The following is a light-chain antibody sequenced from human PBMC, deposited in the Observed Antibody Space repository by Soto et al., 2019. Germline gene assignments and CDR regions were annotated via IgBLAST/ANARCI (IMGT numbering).Light chain of an antibody. V-gene: IGLV2-11*01. CDR3: CSYADNYFSV. J-gene: IGLJ1*01. CDR2: DVT. CDR1: TSDVGGYDY. Sequence: QSVLTQPRSVSGSPGQSVTISCTGTTSDVGGYDYVSWYQHHPGKAPKLIIYDVTQRPSGIPDRFSGSKSGNTASLTTSGLQADDEADYHCCSYADNYFSVFGTGTKVTVL.